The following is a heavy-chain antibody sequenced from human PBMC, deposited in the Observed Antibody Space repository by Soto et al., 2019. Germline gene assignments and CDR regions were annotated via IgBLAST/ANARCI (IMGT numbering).Heavy chain of an antibody. CDR1: GGSISSGDYY. CDR3: ARGLYSGYGKYNWFDP. Sequence: QVQLQESGPGLVKPSQTLSLTCTVSGGSISSGDYYWSWIRQPPGKGLELIGYIYYSGSTYYNPSLKSRVTISVDTSKNKFSLKLSSLTAADTAVYYCARGLYSGYGKYNWFDPWGQGTLVTVSS. V-gene: IGHV4-30-4*01. D-gene: IGHD5-12*01. CDR2: IYYSGST. J-gene: IGHJ5*02.